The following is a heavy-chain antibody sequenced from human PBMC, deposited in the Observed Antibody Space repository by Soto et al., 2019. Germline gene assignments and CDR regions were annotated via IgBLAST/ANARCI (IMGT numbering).Heavy chain of an antibody. V-gene: IGHV3-48*01. CDR1: GFTFSSYS. CDR3: ARDTVDRSGWSGLPYWYFDL. J-gene: IGHJ2*01. Sequence: GGSLRLSCAASGFTFSSYSMNWVRQAPGKGLEWVSYISSSSSTIYYADSVKGRFTISRDNAKNSLYLQMNSLRAEDTAVYYCARDTVDRSGWSGLPYWYFDLWGRGTLVTVS. CDR2: ISSSSSTI. D-gene: IGHD6-19*01.